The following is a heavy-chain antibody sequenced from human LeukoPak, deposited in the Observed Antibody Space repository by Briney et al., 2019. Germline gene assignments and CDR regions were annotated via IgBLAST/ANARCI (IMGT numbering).Heavy chain of an antibody. Sequence: ASVKVSCKASGYTFTGYYMHWVRQAPGQGLEWMGWINPNSGGTNYAQKFQGRVTMTRDTSISTAYMELSRLRSDDTAVYYCATGYSSSWPRRRLGYWGQGTLVTVSS. D-gene: IGHD6-13*01. J-gene: IGHJ4*02. CDR2: INPNSGGT. V-gene: IGHV1-2*02. CDR3: ATGYSSSWPRRRLGY. CDR1: GYTFTGYY.